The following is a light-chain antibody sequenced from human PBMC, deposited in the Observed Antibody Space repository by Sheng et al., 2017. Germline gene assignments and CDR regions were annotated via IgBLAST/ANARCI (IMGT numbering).Light chain of an antibody. CDR1: QGIGTY. CDR3: QQTYSTRIT. CDR2: AAI. V-gene: IGKV1-39*01. Sequence: DIQLTQSPSSLSASLGDRVTISCRASQGIGTYLNWYQQKQGKAPKLLIDAAITLQSGVPPRFGGSGSETDFTLTISGLQPEDVATYYCQQTYSTRITFGQGTRLXIK. J-gene: IGKJ5*01.